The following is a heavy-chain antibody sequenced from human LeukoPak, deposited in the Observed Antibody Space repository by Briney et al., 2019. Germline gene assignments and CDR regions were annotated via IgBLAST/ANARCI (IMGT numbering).Heavy chain of an antibody. V-gene: IGHV3-30*18. Sequence: PGGSLRLSCAASGFTFSSYGMHWVRQAPGKGLEWVAVISYDGSNKYYADSVKGRFTISRDNSKNTLYLQMNSLRAEDTAVYYCAKYYYDSRDAFDIWGQGTMVTVSS. CDR2: ISYDGSNK. J-gene: IGHJ3*02. CDR3: AKYYYDSRDAFDI. D-gene: IGHD3-22*01. CDR1: GFTFSSYG.